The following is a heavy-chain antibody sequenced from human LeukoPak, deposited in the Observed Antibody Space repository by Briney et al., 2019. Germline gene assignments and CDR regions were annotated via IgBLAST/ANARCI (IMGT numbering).Heavy chain of an antibody. Sequence: SGPALVKPTQTLTLTCTFSGFSLSTSGVGVGWIRQPPGKALEWLALIYWDDDKRYSPSLKSRLTITKDTSKNQVVLTMTNMDPVDTATYYCAHALPDYSNPRRLNYYYYYMDVWGKGTTVTVSS. J-gene: IGHJ6*03. D-gene: IGHD4-11*01. CDR3: AHALPDYSNPRRLNYYYYYMDV. CDR2: IYWDDDK. CDR1: GFSLSTSGVG. V-gene: IGHV2-5*02.